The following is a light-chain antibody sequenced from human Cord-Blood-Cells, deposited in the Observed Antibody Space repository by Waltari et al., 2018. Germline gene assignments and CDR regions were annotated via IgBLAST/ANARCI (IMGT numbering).Light chain of an antibody. J-gene: IGLJ3*02. CDR1: SSDVGCYNL. CDR3: CSYAGSSTWV. V-gene: IGLV2-23*01. CDR2: EGS. Sequence: QSALTQPASVPWSPGRSITISCTGTSSDVGCYNLVSWYQQHPGKAPKLMIYEGSKRPSGVSNRFSGSKSGNTASLTISGLQAEDEADYYCCSYAGSSTWVFGGGTKLPVL.